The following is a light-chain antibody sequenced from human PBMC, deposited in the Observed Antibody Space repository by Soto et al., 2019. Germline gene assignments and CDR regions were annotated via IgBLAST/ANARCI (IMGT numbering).Light chain of an antibody. J-gene: IGKJ1*01. Sequence: EIVLTQSPXXLSLXXGERAXXSXRASQSVSSSYLAWYQQKPGQAPRLLIYGTSSRATAIPDRFSGSGSGTDFTLTISRLEPEDFAVYYCQQYGSSSWTFGQGTKV. CDR2: GTS. V-gene: IGKV3-20*01. CDR1: QSVSSSY. CDR3: QQYGSSSWT.